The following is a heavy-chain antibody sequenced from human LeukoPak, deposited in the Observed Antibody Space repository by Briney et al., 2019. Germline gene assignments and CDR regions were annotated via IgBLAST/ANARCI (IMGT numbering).Heavy chain of an antibody. CDR3: ARGTPPPIQPYYFDY. D-gene: IGHD5-18*01. V-gene: IGHV3-21*01. CDR2: ISSSSSYI. CDR1: GFTFSSYS. Sequence: GGSLRLSCAASGFTFSSYSMNWVRQAPGKGLEWVSSISSSSSYIYYADSVKGRFTISRDNAKNSLYLQMNSLRAEDTAVYYCARGTPPPIQPYYFDYWGQGTLVTVSS. J-gene: IGHJ4*02.